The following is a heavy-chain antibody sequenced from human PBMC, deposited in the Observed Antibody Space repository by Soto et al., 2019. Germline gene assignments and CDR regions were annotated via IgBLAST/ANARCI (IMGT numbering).Heavy chain of an antibody. V-gene: IGHV1-46*01. Sequence: ASVKVSCKASGYTFTSYYMHWVRQAPGQGLEWMGIINPSGGSTSYAQKFQGRVTMTRDTSTSTVYTELSSLRSEDTAVYYCARDDYGDFFDYWGQGTLVTVSS. D-gene: IGHD4-17*01. CDR1: GYTFTSYY. CDR3: ARDDYGDFFDY. CDR2: INPSGGST. J-gene: IGHJ4*02.